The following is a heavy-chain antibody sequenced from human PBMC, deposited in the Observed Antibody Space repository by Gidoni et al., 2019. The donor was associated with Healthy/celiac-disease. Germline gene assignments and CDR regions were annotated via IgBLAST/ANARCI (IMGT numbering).Heavy chain of an antibody. CDR2: IAYDGSNR. V-gene: IGHV3-30*18. Sequence: QVQLVESGRGVVQPGRSLRLSCAASGLPFSSCGMHWVRQAPGKALEWVAVIAYDGSNRYYAGSVKSRFTISRDNSKNTLYLQMNSLGAEDTAVYYCAKEVREQLVQSYWGQGTLVTVSS. CDR3: AKEVREQLVQSY. J-gene: IGHJ4*02. CDR1: GLPFSSCG. D-gene: IGHD6-6*01.